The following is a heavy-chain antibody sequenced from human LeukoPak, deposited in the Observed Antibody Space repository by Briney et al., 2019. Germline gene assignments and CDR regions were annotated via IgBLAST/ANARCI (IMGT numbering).Heavy chain of an antibody. D-gene: IGHD6-19*01. CDR2: IYYSGST. CDR1: GGSISSSSYY. Sequence: PSETLSLTCTVSGGSISSSSYYWGWIRQPPGKGLEWIGSIYYSGSTYYNPSLKSRVTISVDTSKNQFSLKLSSVTAADTAVYYCARDHHSGWYEDYYYYGMDVWGQGTTVTVSS. J-gene: IGHJ6*02. CDR3: ARDHHSGWYEDYYYYGMDV. V-gene: IGHV4-39*02.